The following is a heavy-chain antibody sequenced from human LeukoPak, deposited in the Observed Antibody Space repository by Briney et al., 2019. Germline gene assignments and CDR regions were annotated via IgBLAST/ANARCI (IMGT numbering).Heavy chain of an antibody. CDR3: ARVKGWPPGWFDP. V-gene: IGHV4-38-2*02. CDR1: GYSISSGYY. D-gene: IGHD5-24*01. J-gene: IGHJ5*02. Sequence: SETLSLTCTVSGYSISSGYYWGWIRQPPGKGLEWIGSIYHSGSTYYNPSLKSRVTISVDTSKNQFSLKLSPVTAADTAVYYCARVKGWPPGWFDPWGQGTLVTVSS. CDR2: IYHSGST.